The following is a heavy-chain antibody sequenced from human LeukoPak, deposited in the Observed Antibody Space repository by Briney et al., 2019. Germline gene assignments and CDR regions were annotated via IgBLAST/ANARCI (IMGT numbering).Heavy chain of an antibody. Sequence: GGSLRLSCAASAFTFSDYAMSWVRQPPGKGLQWVSTISASGGSTYYADSVKGRFTTSRDNAKSTLYLEMNSLRAEDAAIYYCAKRRRSAATGTPNFDYWGQGTLVTVSS. D-gene: IGHD6-13*01. V-gene: IGHV3-23*01. J-gene: IGHJ4*02. CDR3: AKRRRSAATGTPNFDY. CDR1: AFTFSDYA. CDR2: ISASGGST.